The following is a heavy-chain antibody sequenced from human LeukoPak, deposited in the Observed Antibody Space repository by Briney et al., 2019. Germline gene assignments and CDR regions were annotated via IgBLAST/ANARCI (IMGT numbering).Heavy chain of an antibody. Sequence: SQTLSLTCTVSGGSVSSSTYYWGWIRQPPGKGLEWIGNIYYSGSTYYNPSLKSQVTMSVDTSNNQFSLKMHSVTAADTAVYFCARLSKGRFFDYIFDYWGQGTLVTVSS. CDR2: IYYSGST. CDR3: ARLSKGRFFDYIFDY. D-gene: IGHD3-9*01. CDR1: GGSVSSSTYY. V-gene: IGHV4-39*01. J-gene: IGHJ4*02.